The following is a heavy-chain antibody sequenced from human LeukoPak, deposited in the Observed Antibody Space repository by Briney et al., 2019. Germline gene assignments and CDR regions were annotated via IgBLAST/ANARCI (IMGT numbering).Heavy chain of an antibody. D-gene: IGHD2-8*01. CDR3: ARDTVNGPFVISLDY. V-gene: IGHV3-11*04. Sequence: GGSLRLSCAASGFNFANAYMSWVRQAPGKGLEWVSHISSGGNTKYYVDSVRGRFSMSRDNAKNLLFLQMNNLRAEDTAVYYCARDTVNGPFVISLDYWGQGALVTVSS. J-gene: IGHJ4*02. CDR1: GFNFANAY. CDR2: ISSGGNTK.